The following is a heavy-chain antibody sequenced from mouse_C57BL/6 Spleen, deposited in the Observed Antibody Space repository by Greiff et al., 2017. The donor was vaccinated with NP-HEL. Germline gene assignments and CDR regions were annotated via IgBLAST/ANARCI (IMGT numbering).Heavy chain of an antibody. V-gene: IGHV1-80*01. CDR1: GYAFSSYW. CDR2: IYPGDGDT. Sequence: VQLQQSGAELVKPGASVKISCKASGYAFSSYWMNWVKQRPGKGLEWIGQIYPGDGDTNYNGKFKGKATLTADKSSSTAYMQLSSLTSEDSAVYFCASQSYGSSLYFDVWGTGTTVTVSS. J-gene: IGHJ1*03. D-gene: IGHD1-1*01. CDR3: ASQSYGSSLYFDV.